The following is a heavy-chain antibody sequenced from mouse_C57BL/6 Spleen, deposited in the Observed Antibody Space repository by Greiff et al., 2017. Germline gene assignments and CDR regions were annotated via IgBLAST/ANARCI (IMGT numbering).Heavy chain of an antibody. CDR3: ARVTTVVGDWYFDV. CDR2: IYPGDGDT. J-gene: IGHJ1*03. V-gene: IGHV1-82*01. Sequence: QVQLQQPGPELVKPGASVKISCKASGYAFSSSWMNWVKQRPGKGLEWIGRIYPGDGDTNYNGKFKGKATLTADKSSSTAYMQLSSLTSEDSAVYFCARVTTVVGDWYFDVWGTGTTVTVSS. CDR1: GYAFSSSW. D-gene: IGHD1-1*01.